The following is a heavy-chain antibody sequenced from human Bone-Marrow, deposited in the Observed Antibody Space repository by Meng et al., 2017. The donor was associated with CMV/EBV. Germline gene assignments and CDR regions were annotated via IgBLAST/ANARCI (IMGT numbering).Heavy chain of an antibody. J-gene: IGHJ5*02. CDR2: INHSGST. CDR1: GGSFSGYY. D-gene: IGHD3-3*01. V-gene: IGHV4-34*01. CDR3: ARGGSITIFGVAARTGWFDP. Sequence: ESLKISCAVYGGSFSGYYWSWIRQPPGKGLEWIGEINHSGSTNYNPSLKSRVTISVDTSKNQFSLKLSSVTAADTAVYYCARGGSITIFGVAARTGWFDPWGQGTLVTVSS.